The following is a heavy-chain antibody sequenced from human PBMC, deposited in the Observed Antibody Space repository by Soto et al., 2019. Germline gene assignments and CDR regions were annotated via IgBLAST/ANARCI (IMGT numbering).Heavy chain of an antibody. CDR1: GFTFSSYG. V-gene: IGHV3-33*01. D-gene: IGHD1-7*01. CDR3: AIVVFNYEVYAAVLTLS. Sequence: GGSLRLSCAASGFTFSSYGMHWVRQAPGKGLEWGAVIWYDGSHKYYADSVKGRFTISRDNSKNTLYLQMNSLGAEDTAGDYCAIVVFNYEVYAAVLTLSRGHAPLITV. CDR2: IWYDGSHK. J-gene: IGHJ5*01.